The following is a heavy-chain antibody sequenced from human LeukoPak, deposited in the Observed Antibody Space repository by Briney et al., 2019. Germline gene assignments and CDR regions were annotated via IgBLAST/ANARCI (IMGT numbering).Heavy chain of an antibody. CDR2: ISVIGETT. CDR1: GFSVSRFG. Sequence: PGGSMRLSCPVSGFSVSRFGMSWVRQAPGKGLEWISAISVIGETTWYADSVRGRFIISRDNSKNTLYLQLSSLRAEDTAVYYCAQGFSSGWYPYWGQGSLVSVSS. J-gene: IGHJ4*02. D-gene: IGHD6-19*01. V-gene: IGHV3-23*01. CDR3: AQGFSSGWYPY.